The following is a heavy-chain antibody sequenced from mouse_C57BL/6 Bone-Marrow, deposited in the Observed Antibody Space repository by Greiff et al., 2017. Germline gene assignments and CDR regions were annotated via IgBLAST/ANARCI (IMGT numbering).Heavy chain of an antibody. D-gene: IGHD4-1*01. Sequence: VQLVESGAELARPGASVKLSCKASGYTFTSYGISWVKQRTGQGLEWIGEIYPRSGNTYYNEKFKGKATLTADKSSSTAYMELRSLTSEDSAVYFCARSWVYDMDYWGQGTSVTVSS. CDR2: IYPRSGNT. V-gene: IGHV1-81*01. CDR3: ARSWVYDMDY. CDR1: GYTFTSYG. J-gene: IGHJ4*01.